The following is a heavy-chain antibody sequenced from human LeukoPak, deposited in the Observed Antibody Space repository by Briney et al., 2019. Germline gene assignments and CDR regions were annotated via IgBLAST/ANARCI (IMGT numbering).Heavy chain of an antibody. CDR3: AREDYGSGSWNDY. Sequence: GGSLRLSCAASGFTFSSYWMHWVRQAPGKGLEWVSGIIWSGGSTGYADSVKGRFTISRDNAKNSLYLQMNSLRAEDTALYYCAREDYGSGSWNDYWGQGTLVTVSS. J-gene: IGHJ4*02. D-gene: IGHD3-10*01. V-gene: IGHV3-20*04. CDR2: IIWSGGST. CDR1: GFTFSSYW.